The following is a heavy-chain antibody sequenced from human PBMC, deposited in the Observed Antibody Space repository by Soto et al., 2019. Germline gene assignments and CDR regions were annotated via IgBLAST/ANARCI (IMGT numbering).Heavy chain of an antibody. D-gene: IGHD6-19*01. V-gene: IGHV3-33*01. CDR1: GFTFSRYG. J-gene: IGHJ3*02. Sequence: GGSLRLSCAASGFTFSRYGLHWVRQAPGKGLEWVAFIWYDGSNKYYSDSVKGRFTISRDDSKNTLYLQMNSLRAEDTAVYYCARDMQMAAISAFDIWGQGTMVTVSS. CDR3: ARDMQMAAISAFDI. CDR2: IWYDGSNK.